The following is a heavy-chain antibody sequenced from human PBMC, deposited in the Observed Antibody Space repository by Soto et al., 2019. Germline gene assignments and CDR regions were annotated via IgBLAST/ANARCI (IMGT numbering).Heavy chain of an antibody. V-gene: IGHV1-3*01. D-gene: IGHD6-13*01. CDR2: INAGNGNT. CDR3: ARKKAAAAHDAFDI. Sequence: ASVQVSCKASGYTFTSYAMHWVRQAPGQRLEWMGWINAGNGNTKYSQKFQGRVTITRDTSASTAYMELSSLRSEDTAVYYCARKKAAAAHDAFDIWGQGTMVTVSS. J-gene: IGHJ3*02. CDR1: GYTFTSYA.